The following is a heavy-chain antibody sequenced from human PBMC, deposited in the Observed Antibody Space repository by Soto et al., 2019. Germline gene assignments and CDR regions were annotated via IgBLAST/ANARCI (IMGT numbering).Heavy chain of an antibody. D-gene: IGHD2-21*02. CDR1: GDTFSDYY. V-gene: IGHV1-46*01. J-gene: IGHJ4*02. CDR2: VNPSGGHT. CDR3: ARGGHVVVVPAALDY. Sequence: QVQLMQSGAEVKKPGASVKVSCKASGDTFSDYYIHWVRQAPGQGLEWMGTVNPSGGHTTYSQHFLGRVTMTRDTSTSTLHKELTSLTSEDTAVYYCARGGHVVVVPAALDYWGQGTLVTVSS.